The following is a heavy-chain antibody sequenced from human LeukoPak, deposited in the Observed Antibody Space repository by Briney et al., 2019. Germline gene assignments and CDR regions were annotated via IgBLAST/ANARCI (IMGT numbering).Heavy chain of an antibody. J-gene: IGHJ6*02. V-gene: IGHV3-7*03. D-gene: IGHD3-16*01. CDR2: KNHNGNVN. Sequence: GGCLRLSCAASVCTFSSYWMNWARQAPWKGLEWVVSKNHNGNVNYYVDSVKGRFTISRDNAKNSLYLQMSNLRAEGTAVYFCARGGGLDVWGQGATVTVSS. CDR1: VCTFSSYW. CDR3: ARGGGLDV.